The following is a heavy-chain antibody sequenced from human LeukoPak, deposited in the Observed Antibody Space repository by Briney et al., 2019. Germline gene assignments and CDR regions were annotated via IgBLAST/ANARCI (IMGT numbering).Heavy chain of an antibody. CDR3: ARSTFYDYGGNYYGMDV. D-gene: IGHD4-17*01. CDR2: IIPILGIA. J-gene: IGHJ6*02. V-gene: IGHV1-69*04. Sequence: PVKLSCKASGGTFTSYAISWVRQAPGQGLGWMGRIIPILGIANYAQKFQGRVTITADKSTSTAYMELSSLRSEDTAVYYCARSTFYDYGGNYYGMDVWGQGTTVTVSS. CDR1: GGTFTSYA.